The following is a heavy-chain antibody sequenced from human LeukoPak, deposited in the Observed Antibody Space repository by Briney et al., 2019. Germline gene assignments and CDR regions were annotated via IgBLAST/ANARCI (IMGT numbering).Heavy chain of an antibody. V-gene: IGHV4-59*01. CDR1: GGSISSYY. Sequence: SETLSLTCTVSGGSISSYYWSWTRQPPGKGLEWIGYIYYSGSTNYNPSLKSRVTISVDTSKNQFSLKLSSVTAADTAVYYCARDRGSGWYNSVDYWGQGTLVTVSS. J-gene: IGHJ4*02. CDR3: ARDRGSGWYNSVDY. D-gene: IGHD6-19*01. CDR2: IYYSGST.